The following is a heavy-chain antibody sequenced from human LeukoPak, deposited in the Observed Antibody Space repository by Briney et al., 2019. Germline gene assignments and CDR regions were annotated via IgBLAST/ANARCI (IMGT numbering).Heavy chain of an antibody. D-gene: IGHD6-13*01. J-gene: IGHJ4*02. V-gene: IGHV4-38-2*01. CDR3: ATGDVIAAAGTGDY. Sequence: KPSETLSLTCAVSGYSISSAYYWGWIRQPPGKGLEWIGSIYYSGSTYYNPSLKSRVTISVDTSKNQFSLKLSSVTAADTAVYYCATGDVIAAAGTGDYWGQGTLVTVSS. CDR2: IYYSGST. CDR1: GYSISSAYY.